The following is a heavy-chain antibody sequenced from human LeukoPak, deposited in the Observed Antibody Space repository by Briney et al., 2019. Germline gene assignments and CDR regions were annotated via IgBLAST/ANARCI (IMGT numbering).Heavy chain of an antibody. V-gene: IGHV3-30*18. D-gene: IGHD3-9*01. CDR1: GFTFSTFG. CDR2: VSPDGSHV. Sequence: GGSLRLSCAASGFTFSTFGMNWVRQAAGKGLEWVALVSPDGSHVNYADSVKGRFTISRDNSKNMMNLQMNSLTSDDTAVYFCAKADTFENYFDSWGQGTLVTVSS. CDR3: AKADTFENYFDS. J-gene: IGHJ4*02.